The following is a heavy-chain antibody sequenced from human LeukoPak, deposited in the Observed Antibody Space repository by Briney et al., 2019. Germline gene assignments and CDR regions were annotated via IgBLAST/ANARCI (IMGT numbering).Heavy chain of an antibody. Sequence: GGSLRLSCAASGFTFSSYVMSWVRQAPGKGLEWVSSISNSGGSTYYADSVKGRFTISRDNSKNTLYLQMNSLRAGDTAVYYCARGTDSYYFDYWGQGTLVTVSS. D-gene: IGHD1-1*01. CDR1: GFTFSSYV. J-gene: IGHJ4*02. CDR3: ARGTDSYYFDY. V-gene: IGHV3-23*01. CDR2: ISNSGGST.